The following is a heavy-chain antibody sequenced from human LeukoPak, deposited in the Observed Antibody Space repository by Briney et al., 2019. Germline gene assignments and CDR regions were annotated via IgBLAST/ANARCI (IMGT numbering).Heavy chain of an antibody. D-gene: IGHD3-22*01. V-gene: IGHV2-70*01. J-gene: IGHJ3*02. CDR3: ARNSYYDSSGYYLGAFDI. Sequence: ESGPTLVNPTQTLTLTCTFSGFSLSTSGMCVSWIRQPPGKALEWLALIDWDDDKYYSTSLKTRLTISKDTSKNQVVLTMTNMDPVDTATYYCARNSYYDSSGYYLGAFDIWGQGTMVTVSS. CDR1: GFSLSTSGMC. CDR2: IDWDDDK.